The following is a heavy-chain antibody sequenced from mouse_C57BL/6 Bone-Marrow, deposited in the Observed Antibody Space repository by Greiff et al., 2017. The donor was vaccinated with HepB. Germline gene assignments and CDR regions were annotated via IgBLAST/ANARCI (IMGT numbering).Heavy chain of an antibody. Sequence: DVQLQESGAELVRPGASVKLSCTASGFNIKDDYMHWVKQRPEQGLEWIGWIDPENGDTEYASKFQGKATITADTSSNTAYLQLSSLTSEDTAVYYCTTAGSSYDWYFDVWGTGTTVTVSS. V-gene: IGHV14-4*01. J-gene: IGHJ1*03. CDR2: IDPENGDT. CDR1: GFNIKDDY. D-gene: IGHD1-1*01. CDR3: TTAGSSYDWYFDV.